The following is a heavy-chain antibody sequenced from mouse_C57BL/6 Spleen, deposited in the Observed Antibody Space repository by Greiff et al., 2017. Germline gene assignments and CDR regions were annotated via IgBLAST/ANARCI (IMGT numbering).Heavy chain of an antibody. CDR3: TRYEDYDYVFDY. V-gene: IGHV1-15*01. CDR2: IDPETGGP. J-gene: IGHJ2*01. CDR1: GYTFTDYE. Sequence: QVQLQQSGAELVRPGASVTLSCKASGYTFTDYEMHWVKQTPVHGLEWIGAIDPETGGPAYNQKFKGKAILTADKSSSTAYMELRSLTSEDSAVYYCTRYEDYDYVFDYWGQGTTLTVSS. D-gene: IGHD2-4*01.